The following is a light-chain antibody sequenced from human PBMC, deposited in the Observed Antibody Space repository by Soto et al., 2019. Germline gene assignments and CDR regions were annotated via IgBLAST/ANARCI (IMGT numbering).Light chain of an antibody. V-gene: IGLV2-8*01. CDR1: SSDVGAYKF. CDR3: SSYAGSNSVL. J-gene: IGLJ2*01. CDR2: EVT. Sequence: QSALTQPPSASGSPGQSVTISCTGTSSDVGAYKFVSWYQHHPGKAPKLMIYEVTKRPSGVPDRFSASKSGNTASLTVSGLLAEDEADYSCSSYAGSNSVLFGGGTKLTVL.